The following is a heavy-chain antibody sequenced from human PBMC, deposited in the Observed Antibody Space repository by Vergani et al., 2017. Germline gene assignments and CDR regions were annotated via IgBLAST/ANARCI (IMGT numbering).Heavy chain of an antibody. CDR1: GDSIRSGVYY. CDR2: IYHTGTT. Sequence: QVQLQESGPGLVKPSQTLSLTCTVSGDSIRSGVYYWGWIRQHPGQGLEWIGYIYHTGTTYYNPSLRGRINISVDTSKNQLSLKLTSVTAADTAVYFCARAGLPFYAFYMDVRGKGITVTGSS. D-gene: IGHD2/OR15-2a*01. CDR3: ARAGLPFYAFYMDV. J-gene: IGHJ6*03. V-gene: IGHV4-31*03.